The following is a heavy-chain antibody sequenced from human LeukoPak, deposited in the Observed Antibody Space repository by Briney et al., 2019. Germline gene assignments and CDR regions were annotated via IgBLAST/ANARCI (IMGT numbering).Heavy chain of an antibody. V-gene: IGHV3-74*01. CDR1: GFTFSTYW. J-gene: IGHJ3*02. CDR3: AVGGVTDAFDI. CDR2: INSDGTRI. Sequence: TGGSLRLSCTASGFTFSTYWMHWVRQAPGKGLVWVSRINSDGTRISYVDSVKGRFTISRDNAKNTLSLQMNSLRAEDTAVYYCAVGGVTDAFDIWGQGTMVTVS. D-gene: IGHD3-16*01.